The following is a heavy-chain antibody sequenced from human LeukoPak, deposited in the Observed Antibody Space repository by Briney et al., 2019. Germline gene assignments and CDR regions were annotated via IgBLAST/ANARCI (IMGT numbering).Heavy chain of an antibody. CDR3: AKWGDYDGLTGYSDC. CDR1: GFIFRNYA. V-gene: IGHV3-23*01. Sequence: PGGSLRLSCAASGFIFRNYAMSWVRQAPGKGLEWVSAITGSGGTSWYADSVKGHFTISRDNSKNTLYLQMNGLGADDTAVYYCAKWGDYDGLTGYSDCWGQGTLVTVSS. D-gene: IGHD3-9*01. J-gene: IGHJ4*02. CDR2: ITGSGGTS.